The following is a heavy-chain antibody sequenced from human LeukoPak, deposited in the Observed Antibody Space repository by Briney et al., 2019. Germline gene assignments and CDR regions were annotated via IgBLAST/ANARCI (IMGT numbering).Heavy chain of an antibody. D-gene: IGHD4-17*01. Sequence: PSETLSLTCTVSGASISSYYWSWIRQPPGKGLEWIGYTYYSGSTNYNPSLKSRVTISVDTSKNQFSLKLSSVTAADTAVYYCARHAPALFYGDYAWFDPWGQGTLVTVSS. CDR1: GASISSYY. CDR3: ARHAPALFYGDYAWFDP. V-gene: IGHV4-59*08. CDR2: TYYSGST. J-gene: IGHJ5*02.